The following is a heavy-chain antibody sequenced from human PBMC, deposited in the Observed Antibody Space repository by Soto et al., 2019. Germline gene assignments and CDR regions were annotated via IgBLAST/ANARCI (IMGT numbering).Heavy chain of an antibody. CDR1: GYTFTGYY. CDR2: INPNSGGT. J-gene: IGHJ3*02. CDR3: ARDGKDGYNFDI. V-gene: IGHV1-2*04. D-gene: IGHD5-12*01. Sequence: ASVKVSCKASGYTFTGYYMHWGRQAPGQGLEWMGWINPNSGGTNYAQKFQGWVTMTRDTSISTAYMELSRLRSDDTAVYYCARDGKDGYNFDIWGQGTMVTVSS.